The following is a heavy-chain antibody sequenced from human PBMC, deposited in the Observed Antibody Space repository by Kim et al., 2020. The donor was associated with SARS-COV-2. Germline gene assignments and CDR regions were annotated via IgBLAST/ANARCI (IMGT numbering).Heavy chain of an antibody. CDR1: GLTFSGPS. J-gene: IGHJ4*02. Sequence: GGSLRLSCAASGLTFSGPSLYWVRQAPWKGLEWISYISDSGSRIYYVDSVKGRFTISRDNAKNSLYLQMTNLRVEDTAVYYCARRLDYWGQGTLVTVSS. V-gene: IGHV3-48*01. CDR2: ISDSGSRI. CDR3: ARRLDY.